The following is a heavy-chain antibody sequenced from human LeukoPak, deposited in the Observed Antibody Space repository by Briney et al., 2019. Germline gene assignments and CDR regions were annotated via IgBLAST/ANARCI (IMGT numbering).Heavy chain of an antibody. V-gene: IGHV3-30*03. CDR2: ISYDGSNK. Sequence: GGSLRLSCAASGFTFSSYWMSWVRQAPGKGLEWVAVISYDGSNKYYADSVKGRFTISRDNSKNTLYLQMNSLRAEDTAVYYCARGYSSSWYYFDYWGQGTLVTVSS. D-gene: IGHD6-13*01. CDR3: ARGYSSSWYYFDY. J-gene: IGHJ4*02. CDR1: GFTFSSYW.